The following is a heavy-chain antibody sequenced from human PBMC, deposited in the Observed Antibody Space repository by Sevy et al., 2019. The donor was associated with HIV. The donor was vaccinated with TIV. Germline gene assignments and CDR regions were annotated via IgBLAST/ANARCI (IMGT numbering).Heavy chain of an antibody. CDR2: IRSKTYGGTT. CDR3: LRVRGTISPDYYFGMDV. J-gene: IGHJ6*02. D-gene: IGHD3-10*01. CDR1: GFSFGDYA. Sequence: GGSLRLSCTTSGFSFGDYAMSWLRQAPGKGLEWVGFIRSKTYGGTTEYAASVKGRFTISRDDSKRIAYLQMNSLKTEDTAVYYCLRVRGTISPDYYFGMDVWGQGTTVTVSS. V-gene: IGHV3-49*03.